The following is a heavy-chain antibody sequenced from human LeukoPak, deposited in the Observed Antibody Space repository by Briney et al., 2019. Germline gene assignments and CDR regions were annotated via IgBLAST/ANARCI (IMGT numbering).Heavy chain of an antibody. CDR3: ARRSSSSAGYYYYYYYMDV. D-gene: IGHD6-6*01. CDR2: IYHSGST. Sequence: SETLSLTCAVSGYSISSGYYWGWIRQPPAKGLEWIGSIYHSGSTYYNPSLKSRVTISVDTSKNQFSLKLSSVTASDTAVYYCARRSSSSAGYYYYYYYMDVWGKGTTVTVSS. J-gene: IGHJ6*03. V-gene: IGHV4-38-2*01. CDR1: GYSISSGYY.